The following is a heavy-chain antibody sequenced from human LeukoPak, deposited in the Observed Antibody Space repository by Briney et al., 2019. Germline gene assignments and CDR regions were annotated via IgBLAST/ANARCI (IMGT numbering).Heavy chain of an antibody. CDR1: GFTFSSYS. J-gene: IGHJ4*02. Sequence: GGSLRLSCAASGFTFSSYSMNWVRQAPGKGLEWVSSISSSSSYIYYADSVKGRFTISRDNAKNSLYLQMNSLRAEDTAVYYCARSAGNRPGRYYFDYWGQGTLVTVSS. D-gene: IGHD1-1*01. V-gene: IGHV3-21*01. CDR2: ISSSSSYI. CDR3: ARSAGNRPGRYYFDY.